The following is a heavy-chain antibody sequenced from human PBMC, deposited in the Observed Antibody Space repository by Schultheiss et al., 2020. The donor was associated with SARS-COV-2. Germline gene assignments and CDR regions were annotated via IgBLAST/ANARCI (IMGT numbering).Heavy chain of an antibody. Sequence: GGSLRLSCAASGFTFSSYGMHWVRQAPGKGLEWVSSISSSSSYIYYADSVKGRFTISRDNAKNSLYLQMNSLRAEDTAVYYCAKDADTAMDPTDVWGQGTMVTVSS. D-gene: IGHD5-18*01. CDR1: GFTFSSYG. V-gene: IGHV3-21*04. CDR2: ISSSSSYI. CDR3: AKDADTAMDPTDV. J-gene: IGHJ3*01.